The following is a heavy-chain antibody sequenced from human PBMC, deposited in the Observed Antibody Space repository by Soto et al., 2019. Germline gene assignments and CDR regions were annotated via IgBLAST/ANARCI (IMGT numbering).Heavy chain of an antibody. CDR3: ARPGGIAAAGTSPALIDY. CDR1: GFTFSSYG. D-gene: IGHD6-13*01. CDR2: IWYDGSNK. Sequence: GGSLRLSCAASGFTFSSYGIHWVRQAPGKGLEWVAVIWYDGSNKYYADSVKGRFTISRDNSKNTLYLQMNSLRAEDTAVYYCARPGGIAAAGTSPALIDYWGQGTLVTVSS. J-gene: IGHJ4*02. V-gene: IGHV3-33*01.